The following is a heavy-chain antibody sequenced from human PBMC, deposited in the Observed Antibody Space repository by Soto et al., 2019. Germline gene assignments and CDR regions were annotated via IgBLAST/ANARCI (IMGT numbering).Heavy chain of an antibody. V-gene: IGHV4-34*01. Sequence: SETLSLTCAVYGGSFSGYYWSWIRQPPGKGLEWIGEINHSGSTNYNPSLKSRVTISVDSSKNQFSLRLSSVTTTDTAVYYCARSFEGDSKGIDYWGQGTLVTVSS. J-gene: IGHJ4*02. D-gene: IGHD2-21*02. CDR1: GGSFSGYY. CDR2: INHSGST. CDR3: ARSFEGDSKGIDY.